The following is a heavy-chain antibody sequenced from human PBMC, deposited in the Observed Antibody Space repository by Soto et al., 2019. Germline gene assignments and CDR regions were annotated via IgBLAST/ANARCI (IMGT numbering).Heavy chain of an antibody. J-gene: IGHJ3*02. CDR1: GFSFSSYG. CDR2: IWYDGSNE. Sequence: XSCAASGFSFSSYGMHWVRQAPGKGLEWVXVIWYDGSNEDYAXSVKGRFAISRDNSKNTLYLQINSLRADDTAVYYCARDRDYYDNSGYALDIWGQGTVVTVSS. CDR3: ARDRDYYDNSGYALDI. V-gene: IGHV3-33*01. D-gene: IGHD3-22*01.